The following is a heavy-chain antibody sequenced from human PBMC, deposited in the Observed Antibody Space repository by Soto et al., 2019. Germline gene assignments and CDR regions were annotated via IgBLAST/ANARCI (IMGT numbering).Heavy chain of an antibody. Sequence: LRLSCAASGFTFSSYGMHWVRQAPGKGLEWVAVISYDGSNKYYADSVKGRFTISRDDSKNTLYLQMNSLRAEDTAVYYCAKVPVGTTTAAWGQGTLVTVSS. CDR1: GFTFSSYG. CDR3: AKVPVGTTTAA. V-gene: IGHV3-30*18. J-gene: IGHJ5*02. CDR2: ISYDGSNK. D-gene: IGHD1-1*01.